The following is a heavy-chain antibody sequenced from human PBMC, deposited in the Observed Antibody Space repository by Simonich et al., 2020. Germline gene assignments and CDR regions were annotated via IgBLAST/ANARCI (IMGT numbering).Heavy chain of an antibody. CDR3: AKDSSLVGATDWFDP. CDR2: ISGRGGST. D-gene: IGHD1-26*01. CDR1: GFTFSSYA. V-gene: IGHV3-23*01. Sequence: EVQLLESGGGLVQPGGSLRLSCAASGFTFSSYAMSWVRQAPGQGLEWVSVISGRGGSTYYADSVKGRFTISRDNSKNTLYLQMNSLRAEDTAVYYCAKDSSLVGATDWFDPWGQGTLVTVSS. J-gene: IGHJ5*02.